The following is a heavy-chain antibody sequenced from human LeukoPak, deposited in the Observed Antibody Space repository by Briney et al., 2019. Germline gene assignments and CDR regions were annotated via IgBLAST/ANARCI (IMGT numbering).Heavy chain of an antibody. J-gene: IGHJ5*02. D-gene: IGHD6-6*01. V-gene: IGHV3-23*01. CDR3: ARAPSIAAPTWFDP. CDR1: GFTFSSYA. Sequence: GGSLRLSCAASGFTFSSYAMSWVRQAPGKGLEWVSAISGSGGSTYYAHSVKGPFTISRDNSKNKLYLQMNSLRAEDTAVYYCARAPSIAAPTWFDPWGQGTLVTVSS. CDR2: ISGSGGST.